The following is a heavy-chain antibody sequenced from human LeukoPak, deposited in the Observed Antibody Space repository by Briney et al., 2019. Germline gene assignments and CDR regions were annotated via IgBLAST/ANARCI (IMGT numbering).Heavy chain of an antibody. V-gene: IGHV1-18*01. CDR3: ARIFSNWFDP. Sequence: ASVKVSCKTSGYTFTSYGISWVRQAPGQGLEWVGWISGYNGKTDYVQKLQGRLTMTTDTSTNTAYMELRGLGSDDTAVYYCARIFSNWFDPWGQGTLVTVSS. D-gene: IGHD2-15*01. CDR2: ISGYNGKT. J-gene: IGHJ5*02. CDR1: GYTFTSYG.